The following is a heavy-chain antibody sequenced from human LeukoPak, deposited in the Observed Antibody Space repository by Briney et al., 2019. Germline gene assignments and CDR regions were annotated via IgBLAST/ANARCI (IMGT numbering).Heavy chain of an antibody. CDR2: IKQDGSEK. CDR1: GFTFNNYY. Sequence: GGSLRLSCAASGFTFNNYYMTWVRQAPGKGLEWVANIKQDGSEKYYMDSVKGRFTISRDNVRNSLFLQMNSLRVEDTATYYCARLYSAVYYGDAFDKWGQGTMVTVSS. J-gene: IGHJ3*02. D-gene: IGHD5-12*01. V-gene: IGHV3-7*03. CDR3: ARLYSAVYYGDAFDK.